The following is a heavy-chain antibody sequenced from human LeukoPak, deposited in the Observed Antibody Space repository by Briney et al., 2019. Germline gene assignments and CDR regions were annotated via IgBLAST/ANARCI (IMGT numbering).Heavy chain of an antibody. D-gene: IGHD2-21*02. J-gene: IGHJ3*01. CDR2: INPSGGST. CDR1: GYTFTRYY. V-gene: IGHV1-46*01. CDR3: ASNCGGDCYLSYAFEL. Sequence: ASVKVSCKATGYTFTRYYVHWVRQAPGQGLEWMGIINPSGGSTTYAQKFQGRVTMTRDTSTSKVYMALTSLRSEDTAVYYCASNCGGDCYLSYAFELWGQGTMVTVSS.